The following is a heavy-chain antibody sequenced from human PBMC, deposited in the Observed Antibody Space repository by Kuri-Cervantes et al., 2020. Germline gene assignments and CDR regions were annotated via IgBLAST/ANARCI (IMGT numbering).Heavy chain of an antibody. Sequence: GESLKISCAASGFTFSNYAMSWVRQAPGKGLEWVSGITGSGGSTYYADSVKGRFTISRGNSKNTLYLQMNSLRAEDTAVYYCAKSDYYGSGSYTHNFDYWGQGTLVTVSS. CDR1: GFTFSNYA. J-gene: IGHJ4*02. D-gene: IGHD3-10*01. CDR2: ITGSGGST. V-gene: IGHV3-23*01. CDR3: AKSDYYGSGSYTHNFDY.